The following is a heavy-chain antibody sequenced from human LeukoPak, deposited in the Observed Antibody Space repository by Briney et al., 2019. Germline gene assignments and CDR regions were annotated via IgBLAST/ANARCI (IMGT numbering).Heavy chain of an antibody. D-gene: IGHD6-19*01. Sequence: PGGSLRLSCTASGLTLSDHYIDWVRQAPGKGLEWVSYIRSSGITTYYADSVKGRFTISRDNAKDSLYLQMNSLRAEDTAVYYCATVIYSRGWSAWGQGTLVTVSS. J-gene: IGHJ5*02. CDR1: GLTLSDHY. CDR2: IRSSGITT. V-gene: IGHV3-11*04. CDR3: ATVIYSRGWSA.